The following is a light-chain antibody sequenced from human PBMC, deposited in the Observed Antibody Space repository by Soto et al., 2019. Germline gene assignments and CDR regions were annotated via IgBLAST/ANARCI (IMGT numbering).Light chain of an antibody. J-gene: IGKJ3*01. CDR2: DAS. Sequence: DIPMTQSPSTLSASVGDRVTITCRASQSISSWLAWYQQKPGKAPKLLIYDASSLESGVPSRFSGSGSGTEFTLTISILQPDDFATYYCQQYNSYLFTFGPGTKVDIK. V-gene: IGKV1-5*01. CDR3: QQYNSYLFT. CDR1: QSISSW.